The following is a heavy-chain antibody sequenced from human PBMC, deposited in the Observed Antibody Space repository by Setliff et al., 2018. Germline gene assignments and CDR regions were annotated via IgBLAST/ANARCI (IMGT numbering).Heavy chain of an antibody. Sequence: SETLSLTCNVSGVSFSSTTFYWAWIRQSPGKGLEWIGSVSFFGSAYYNPSLQSRGAISLDTSRNQFSLELSSVTAADTAVYYCARDPGVHSGTWCGYYNNDYWGQGTLVTVSS. CDR1: GVSFSSTTFY. CDR2: VSFFGSA. CDR3: ARDPGVHSGTWCGYYNNDY. D-gene: IGHD3-3*01. V-gene: IGHV4-39*07. J-gene: IGHJ4*02.